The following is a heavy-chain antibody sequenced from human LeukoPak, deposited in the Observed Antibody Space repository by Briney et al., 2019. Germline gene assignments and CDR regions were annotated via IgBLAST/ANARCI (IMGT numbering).Heavy chain of an antibody. CDR3: ARAGSLTGYTPVENY. D-gene: IGHD3-9*01. CDR1: GYTFSGYY. Sequence: GASVKVSCKASGYTFSGYYMHWVRQAPGQGLEWMGWISAYNGNTNYAQKLQGRVTMTTDTSTSTAYMELRSLRSDDTAVYYCARAGSLTGYTPVENYWGQGTLVTVSS. CDR2: ISAYNGNT. V-gene: IGHV1-18*04. J-gene: IGHJ4*02.